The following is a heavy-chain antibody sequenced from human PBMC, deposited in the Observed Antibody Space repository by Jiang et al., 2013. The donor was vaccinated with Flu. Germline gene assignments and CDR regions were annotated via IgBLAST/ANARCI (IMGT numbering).Heavy chain of an antibody. CDR1: SISSGGYY. CDR2: SLPRGST. Sequence: SISSGGYYWSWIRQHPGRAWTGLGTSLPRGSTYYNPSLRSRLTISVDTSKNQFSLKLSSVTAADTAVYFCARVPGYGSGTYTFDSWGQGTLVTVSS. CDR3: ARVPGYGSGTYTFDS. J-gene: IGHJ4*02. D-gene: IGHD3-10*01. V-gene: IGHV4-31*02.